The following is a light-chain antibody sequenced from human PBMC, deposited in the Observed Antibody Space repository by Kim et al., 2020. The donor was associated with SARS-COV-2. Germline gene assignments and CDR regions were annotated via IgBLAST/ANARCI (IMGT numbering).Light chain of an antibody. CDR1: QDIANS. Sequence: AFLGDRVNITCRASQDIANSLALYQQKPGKVPQVLIYAADTLQSGVPSRFSGSGSGTEFTLTIGSLQTEDVATYYWQKYNSEPWTFGPGTKVDIK. V-gene: IGKV1-27*01. CDR2: AAD. J-gene: IGKJ1*01. CDR3: QKYNSEPWT.